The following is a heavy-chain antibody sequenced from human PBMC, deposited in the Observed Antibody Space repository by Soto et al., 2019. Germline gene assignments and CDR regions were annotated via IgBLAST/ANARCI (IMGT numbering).Heavy chain of an antibody. J-gene: IGHJ3*02. Sequence: QVQLVQSGAEVKKPGSSVKVSCMTSGGSFSGYVFTWVRQAPGQGLEWMGRIIPVHNITNYAESLQGRVTISADTSSSTTYMELSTLRSDDTAVYFCGRAKSIFGIVTDVYDILGQGTMVIVSS. CDR3: GRAKSIFGIVTDVYDI. CDR2: IIPVHNIT. V-gene: IGHV1-69*04. CDR1: GGSFSGYV. D-gene: IGHD3-3*01.